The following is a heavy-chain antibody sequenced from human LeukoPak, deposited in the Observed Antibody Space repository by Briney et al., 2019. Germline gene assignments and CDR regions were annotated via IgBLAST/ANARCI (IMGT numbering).Heavy chain of an antibody. CDR3: ARGYDFWSGPSKRHLNWYFDL. V-gene: IGHV1-8*02. CDR2: MNPNSGNT. D-gene: IGHD3-3*01. CDR1: GYTFTSYY. Sequence: GASVKVSCKASGYTFTSYYMHWVRQATGQGLEWMGWMNPNSGNTGYAQKFQGRVTMTRNTSISTAYMELSSLGSEDTAVYYCARGYDFWSGPSKRHLNWYFDLWGRGTLVTVSS. J-gene: IGHJ2*01.